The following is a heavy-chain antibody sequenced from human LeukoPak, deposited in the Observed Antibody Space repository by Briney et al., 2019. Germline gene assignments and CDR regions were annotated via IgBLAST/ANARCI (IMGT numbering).Heavy chain of an antibody. D-gene: IGHD3-10*01. CDR3: AKDSAFYYIDV. J-gene: IGHJ6*03. CDR2: ISTSSSYI. CDR1: GFTFNRYN. Sequence: GGSLRLSCAASGFTFNRYNMNWVRRAPGKGLEWVSSISTSSSYIYYADSVRGRFTISRDNAKNTLYLQMNSLKGDDTAVYYCAKDSAFYYIDVWGKGTTVIISS. V-gene: IGHV3-21*01.